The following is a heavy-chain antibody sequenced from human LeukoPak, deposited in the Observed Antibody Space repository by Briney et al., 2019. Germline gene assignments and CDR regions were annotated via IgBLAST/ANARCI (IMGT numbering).Heavy chain of an antibody. CDR1: GYTFSNYG. D-gene: IGHD1-26*01. CDR3: ARAKWQLLLSAFDI. Sequence: ASVKVSCKSSGYTFSNYGLIWVRQAPGQGLEWMGWISVYRGNTDYAQKFQGRVTMTTDTSTNTAYMELSSLRSDDTAVYYCARAKWQLLLSAFDIWGQGTMVTVSS. CDR2: ISVYRGNT. V-gene: IGHV1-18*01. J-gene: IGHJ3*02.